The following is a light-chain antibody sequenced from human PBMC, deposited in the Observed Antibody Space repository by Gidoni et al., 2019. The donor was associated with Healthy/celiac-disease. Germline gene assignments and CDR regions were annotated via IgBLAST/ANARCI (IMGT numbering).Light chain of an antibody. J-gene: IGKJ3*01. CDR2: DAS. CDR3: QQFNSYPHEIT. V-gene: IGKV1-13*02. CDR1: QGISSA. Sequence: AIQLTQSPSSLSASVGDRVTITCRASQGISSALAWYQQKPGKAPKLLIYDASSLESGVPSRFSGSGSGTDFNLTISSLQPEDFATYYCQQFNSYPHEITFGPGTKVDIK.